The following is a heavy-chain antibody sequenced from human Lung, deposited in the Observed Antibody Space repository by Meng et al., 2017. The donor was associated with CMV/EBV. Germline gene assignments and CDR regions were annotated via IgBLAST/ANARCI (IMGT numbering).Heavy chain of an antibody. CDR3: ARVRSRGMDV. Sequence: ASXXVSCKASGYTFTGYYMHWVRRAPGQGLEWMGWINPNSGGTNYAQKFQGRVTMTRDTSISTAYMELSRLRSDDTAVYYCARVRSRGMDVWGQGTTVTVSS. D-gene: IGHD3-16*01. CDR1: GYTFTGYY. J-gene: IGHJ6*02. CDR2: INPNSGGT. V-gene: IGHV1-2*02.